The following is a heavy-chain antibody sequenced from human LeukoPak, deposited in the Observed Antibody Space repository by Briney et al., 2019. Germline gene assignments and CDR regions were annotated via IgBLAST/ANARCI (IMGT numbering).Heavy chain of an antibody. CDR1: GYTFTSYA. CDR3: ARESRYCSGGSCYGVDY. CDR2: INTNTGKP. D-gene: IGHD2-15*01. Sequence: ASVKVSCKDSGYTFTSYAMNWVRQAPGQGLEWMGWINTNTGKPTYAQGFTGRFVFSLDTSFSTAYLQINSLKAEDTAVYYCARESRYCSGGSCYGVDYWGQGTLVTVSS. V-gene: IGHV7-4-1*02. J-gene: IGHJ4*02.